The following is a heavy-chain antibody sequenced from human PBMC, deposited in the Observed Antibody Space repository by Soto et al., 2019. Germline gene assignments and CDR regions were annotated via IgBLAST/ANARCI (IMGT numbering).Heavy chain of an antibody. CDR1: GFTVSSNY. CDR3: ARDRSGYCSGGSCYEGAFDI. V-gene: IGHV3-66*01. J-gene: IGHJ3*02. D-gene: IGHD2-15*01. Sequence: PGGSLRLSCAASGFTVSSNYMSWVRQAPGKGLEWVSVIYSGGSTYYADSVKGRFTISRDNSKNTLYLQMNSLRAEDTAVYYCARDRSGYCSGGSCYEGAFDIWGQGTMVPVSS. CDR2: IYSGGST.